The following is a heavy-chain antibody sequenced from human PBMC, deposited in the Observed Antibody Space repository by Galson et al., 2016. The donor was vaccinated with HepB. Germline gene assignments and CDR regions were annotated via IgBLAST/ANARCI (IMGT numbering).Heavy chain of an antibody. V-gene: IGHV3-33*06. CDR2: IWYDGSNK. D-gene: IGHD1-26*01. Sequence: SLRLSCAASRFTFSDYYMSWIRQAPGKGLEWVAVIWYDGSNKYYADSVKGRLTISRDNSKNTLYLQMNSLRAEDTAVYFCAKDYSGSYPIYYFDYWGQGTLVTVSS. CDR1: RFTFSDYY. J-gene: IGHJ4*02. CDR3: AKDYSGSYPIYYFDY.